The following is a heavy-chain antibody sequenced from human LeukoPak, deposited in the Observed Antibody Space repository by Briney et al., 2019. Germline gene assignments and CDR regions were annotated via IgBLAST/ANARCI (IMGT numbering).Heavy chain of an antibody. CDR2: IYYSGST. J-gene: IGHJ4*02. CDR3: ARITYYYDSSGPAAFDY. CDR1: GGSISSSSYY. D-gene: IGHD3-22*01. V-gene: IGHV4-39*07. Sequence: SETLSLTCTVSGGSISSSSYYWGWIRQPPGTGLEWIGSIYYSGSTYYNPSLKSRVTISVDTSKNQFSLKLSSVTAADTAVYYCARITYYYDSSGPAAFDYWGQGTLVTVSS.